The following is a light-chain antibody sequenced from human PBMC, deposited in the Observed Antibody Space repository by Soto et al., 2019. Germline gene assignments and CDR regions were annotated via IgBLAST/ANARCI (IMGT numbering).Light chain of an antibody. CDR2: DAS. CDR3: QQRSNWPRT. Sequence: EIVMTQSPGTLSLSPGETATLSCRASQSVNSNLAWYQQKPGQAPRLLIYDASNRATGVPPRFSGSGSGTDFTLTISSLEPDDFAVYYCQQRSNWPRTFGQGTKVDIK. J-gene: IGKJ1*01. CDR1: QSVNSN. V-gene: IGKV3-11*01.